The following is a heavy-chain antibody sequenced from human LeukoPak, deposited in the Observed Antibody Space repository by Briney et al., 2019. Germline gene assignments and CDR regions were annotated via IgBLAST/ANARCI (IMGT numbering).Heavy chain of an antibody. V-gene: IGHV3-23*01. Sequence: QPGGSLRLSCAASGFTFSSYAMSWDRQAPGKGLEWVSAISGSGGSTYYADSVKGRFTISRDNSKNTLYLQMNSLRAEDTAVYYCAKRTGSVLMTTVNDYWGQGTLVTVSS. CDR1: GFTFSSYA. CDR2: ISGSGGST. D-gene: IGHD4-17*01. CDR3: AKRTGSVLMTTVNDY. J-gene: IGHJ4*02.